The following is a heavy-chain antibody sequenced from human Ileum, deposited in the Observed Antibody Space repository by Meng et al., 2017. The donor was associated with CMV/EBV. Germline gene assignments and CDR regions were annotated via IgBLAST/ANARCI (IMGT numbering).Heavy chain of an antibody. Sequence: SCAVSGFTFSSYWMHWVRQCPGKGLVWVSHINGDGSSTTYADSVKGRFTISRDNAKNTLYVQMNSLRAEDTAVYYCARVGGLFGPDYWGQGTLVTVSS. J-gene: IGHJ4*02. CDR3: ARVGGLFGPDY. V-gene: IGHV3-74*01. CDR2: INGDGSST. CDR1: GFTFSSYW. D-gene: IGHD3/OR15-3a*01.